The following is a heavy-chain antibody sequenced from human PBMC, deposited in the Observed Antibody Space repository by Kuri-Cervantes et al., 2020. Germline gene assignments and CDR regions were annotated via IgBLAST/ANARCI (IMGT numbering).Heavy chain of an antibody. J-gene: IGHJ5*02. Sequence: SLKISCAASGFTFKNYEMHWVRQAPGKGLEWVSGISWNSGSIGYADSVKGRFTISRDNAKNSLYLQMNSLRAEDTALYYCAKDFAAAGTGGWFDPWGQGTLVTVSS. CDR2: ISWNSGSI. D-gene: IGHD6-13*01. CDR1: GFTFKNYE. V-gene: IGHV3-9*01. CDR3: AKDFAAAGTGGWFDP.